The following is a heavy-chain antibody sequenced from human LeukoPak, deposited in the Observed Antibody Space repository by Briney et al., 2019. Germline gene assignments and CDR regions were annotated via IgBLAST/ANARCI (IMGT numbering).Heavy chain of an antibody. CDR2: ISGSGGST. CDR1: GFTFSSYA. V-gene: IGHV3-23*01. J-gene: IGHJ4*02. D-gene: IGHD2-8*01. CDR3: AKRHIVLMVYATAGTWDY. Sequence: AGGSLRLSCAASGFTFSSYAMSWVRQAPGKGLEWVSAISGSGGSTYYADSVKGRFTISRDNSKNTLYLQMNSLRAEDTAVYYCAKRHIVLMVYATAGTWDYWGQGTLVTVSS.